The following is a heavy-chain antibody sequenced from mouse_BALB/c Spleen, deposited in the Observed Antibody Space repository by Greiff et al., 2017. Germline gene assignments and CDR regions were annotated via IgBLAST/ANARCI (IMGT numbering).Heavy chain of an antibody. CDR1: GFNIKDTY. CDR3: ARRLIYAMDY. J-gene: IGHJ4*01. D-gene: IGHD1-2*01. V-gene: IGHV14-3*02. Sequence: VQLQESGAELVKPGASVKLSCTASGFNIKDTYMHWVKQRPEQGLEWIGRIDPANGNTKYDPKFQGKATITADTSSNTAYLQLSSLTSEDTAVYYCARRLIYAMDYWGQGTSVTVSS. CDR2: IDPANGNT.